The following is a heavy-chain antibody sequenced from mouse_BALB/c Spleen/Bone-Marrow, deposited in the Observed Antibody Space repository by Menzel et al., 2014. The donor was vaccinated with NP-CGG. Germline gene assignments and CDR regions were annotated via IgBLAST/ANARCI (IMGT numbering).Heavy chain of an antibody. CDR1: DYTFTSYW. D-gene: IGHD6-1*01. Sequence: QVQLQQSGPELVRPGASVKMSCKASDYTFTSYWMHWVKQRPGQGLEWIGMIDPSNRETRLNQKFKDKATLNVDKSSNTAYMHLSSLTSEGSAVYYCARTFQPRRAMDYWGQGSSVTVSS. CDR2: IDPSNRET. CDR3: ARTFQPRRAMDY. J-gene: IGHJ4*01. V-gene: IGHV1-74*01.